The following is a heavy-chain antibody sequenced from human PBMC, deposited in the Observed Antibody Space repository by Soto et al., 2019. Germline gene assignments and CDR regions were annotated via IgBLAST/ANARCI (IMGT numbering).Heavy chain of an antibody. V-gene: IGHV1-18*01. Sequence: ASVKVSCKASGYTFTSYGISWVRQAPGQGLEWMGWISAYNGNTNYAQKLQGRVTMTTDTSTSTAYMELSGLRSEDTALYYCARVPRYTSDIVEVPAVMFQDWFVPWGQGTLVTVSS. CDR3: ARVPRYTSDIVEVPAVMFQDWFVP. CDR1: GYTFTSYG. CDR2: ISAYNGNT. D-gene: IGHD2-2*01. J-gene: IGHJ5*02.